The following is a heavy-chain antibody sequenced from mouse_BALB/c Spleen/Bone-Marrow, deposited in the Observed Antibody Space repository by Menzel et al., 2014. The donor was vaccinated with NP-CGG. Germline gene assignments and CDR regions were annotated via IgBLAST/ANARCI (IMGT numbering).Heavy chain of an antibody. CDR2: IYTGNSDT. V-gene: IGHV1-5*01. CDR3: ATPARNYFDY. Sequence: EVQLQQSGTVLARPGASVKMSCKASGYTFTSYWMHWVKQRPGQGLEWIGTIYTGNSDTTYNQKFKGKAKLTAVTSTSTGYMELNGLRNEDSAVYYCATPARNYFDYWGQGITLTVSS. CDR1: GYTFTSYW. J-gene: IGHJ2*01.